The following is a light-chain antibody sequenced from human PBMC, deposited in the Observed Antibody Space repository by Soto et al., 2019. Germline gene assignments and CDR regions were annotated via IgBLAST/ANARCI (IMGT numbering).Light chain of an antibody. CDR1: QDIRSY. J-gene: IGKJ1*01. V-gene: IGKV1-39*01. CDR2: ATS. Sequence: DIQMTQSPSSLSASVGERVSITCRASQDIRSYLNWYQQKPGKAPELLIYATSNLQSGVPPRFSASGSGTDFTLTISSQQPEDFATYYCQQGYSTQWTSGQGTKVEIK. CDR3: QQGYSTQWT.